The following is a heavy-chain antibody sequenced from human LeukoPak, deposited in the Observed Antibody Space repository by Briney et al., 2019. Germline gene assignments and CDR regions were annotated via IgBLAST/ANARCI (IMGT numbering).Heavy chain of an antibody. CDR2: IIPIFGTA. D-gene: IGHD3-22*01. CDR3: ARGDYYDSSGPGLVAFDI. V-gene: IGHV1-69*05. CDR1: GGTFSSYA. Sequence: ASVKVSCKASGGTFSSYAISWVRQAPGQGLEWMGGIIPIFGTANYAQKFQGRVTITTDESTSTAYMELSSLRSEDTAVYYCARGDYYDSSGPGLVAFDILCQGTMVTVSS. J-gene: IGHJ3*02.